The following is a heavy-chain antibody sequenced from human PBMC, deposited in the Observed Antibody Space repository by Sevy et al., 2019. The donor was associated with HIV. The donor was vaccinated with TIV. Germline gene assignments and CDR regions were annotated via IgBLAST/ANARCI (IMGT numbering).Heavy chain of an antibody. CDR2: INRDGSAT. V-gene: IGHV3-74*01. CDR1: GFTFRSYW. J-gene: IGHJ4*02. Sequence: GGSLRLSCAASGFTFRSYWMHWVRRAPGKGLVWVSRINRDGSATSHVDSVTGRFTISRDNGKNMLYLQMSSLRAEDTAVYFCVKDSYHDSSDWGQGTLVTVSS. D-gene: IGHD3-22*01. CDR3: VKDSYHDSSD.